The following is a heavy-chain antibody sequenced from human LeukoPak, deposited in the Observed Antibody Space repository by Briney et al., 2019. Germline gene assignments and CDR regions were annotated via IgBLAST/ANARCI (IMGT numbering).Heavy chain of an antibody. CDR3: ARGTKSPRTTVLTSFWYFDL. Sequence: SETLSLTCTVSGGSITSDVHYWNRIRQSAEKGLEWIGRVHTTGSLDYNPSLKSRVTISIDTSSNHFSLMMDSVTTTDTAVYYCARGTKSPRTTVLTSFWYFDLWGRGTLVTVSS. CDR2: VHTTGSL. CDR1: GGSITSDVHY. V-gene: IGHV4-61*02. D-gene: IGHD4-17*01. J-gene: IGHJ2*01.